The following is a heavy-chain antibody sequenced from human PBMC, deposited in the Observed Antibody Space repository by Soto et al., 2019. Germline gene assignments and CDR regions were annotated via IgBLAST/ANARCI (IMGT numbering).Heavy chain of an antibody. D-gene: IGHD2-15*01. CDR3: ARDSPPIAV. J-gene: IGHJ6*02. Sequence: QVQLVQSGAEEKKPGASVKVSCKASGYTFTSYAMHWVRQAPGQRLEWMGWINAGNGNTKYSRKIQGRVTITRDISASTAHMQLSSLRSEATVWYYWARDSPPIAVWGQGTPVTVSS. CDR1: GYTFTSYA. V-gene: IGHV1-3*05. CDR2: INAGNGNT.